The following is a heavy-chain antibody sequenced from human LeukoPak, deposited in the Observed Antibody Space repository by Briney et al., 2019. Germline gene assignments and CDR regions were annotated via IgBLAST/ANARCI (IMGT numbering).Heavy chain of an antibody. CDR1: GFTFGDYS. Sequence: RTGRSLRLSCTASGFTFGDYSMSWVRQAPGKGLEWIGFIRSKTYGGTTDYAASVKGRFSISRDDSKSIGYLQMNSLKSEDTAVYCCIRESRDDYNYWGRKFDYWGQGTLVTVSP. CDR2: IRSKTYGGTT. CDR3: IRESRDDYNYWGRKFDY. V-gene: IGHV3-49*04. D-gene: IGHD5-24*01. J-gene: IGHJ4*02.